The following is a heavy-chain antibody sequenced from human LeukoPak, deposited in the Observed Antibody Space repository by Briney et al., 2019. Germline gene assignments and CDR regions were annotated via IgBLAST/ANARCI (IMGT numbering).Heavy chain of an antibody. V-gene: IGHV4-59*01. CDR2: IYDRGST. CDR1: GGSISSYY. D-gene: IGHD3-22*01. CDR3: AREGWYYYDSSGENAFDI. J-gene: IGHJ3*02. Sequence: SETLSLTCTVSGGSISSYYWSWIRQPPGKGLEWIGNIYDRGSTNYNPSLKSRVTISVDTSKNQFSLKLSSVTAADTAVYYCAREGWYYYDSSGENAFDIWGQGTMVTVSS.